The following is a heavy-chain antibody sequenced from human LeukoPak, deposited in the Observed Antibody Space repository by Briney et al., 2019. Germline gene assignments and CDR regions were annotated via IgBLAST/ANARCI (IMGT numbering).Heavy chain of an antibody. CDR3: ARAIVVVQAAAAMDV. CDR1: GYTFTSYG. Sequence: ASVKVSCKASGYTFTSYGISWVRQALGQGLVWMGWISAYNGNTNYAQKLQGRVTMTTDTSTSTAYMELRSLRSDDTAVYYCARAIVVVQAAAAMDVWGQGTTVTVSS. V-gene: IGHV1-18*01. D-gene: IGHD2-2*01. J-gene: IGHJ6*02. CDR2: ISAYNGNT.